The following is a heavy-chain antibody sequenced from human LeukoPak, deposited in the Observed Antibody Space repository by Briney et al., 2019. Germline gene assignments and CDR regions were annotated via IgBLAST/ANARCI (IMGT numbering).Heavy chain of an antibody. CDR1: GLTVSSNY. CDR2: IYSGDST. V-gene: IGHV3-66*01. J-gene: IGHJ6*02. Sequence: GGSLRLSCAASGLTVSSNYMSWVRQASGKGLEWVSVIYSGDSTYYADSVKGYADSVKGRFTISRDNSKNTLYLQMNSLRAEDTAVYYCARDSYIPNRYYYGMDVWGQGTTVTVSS. CDR3: ARDSYIPNRYYYGMDV. D-gene: IGHD2-21*01.